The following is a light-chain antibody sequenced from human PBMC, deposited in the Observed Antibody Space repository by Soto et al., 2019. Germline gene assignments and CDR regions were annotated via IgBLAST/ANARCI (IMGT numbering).Light chain of an antibody. J-gene: IGKJ1*01. CDR1: QSVSGN. CDR3: KQYNNWPPA. V-gene: IGKV3-15*01. CDR2: GAS. Sequence: EIVMAQSPATLSVSPGERATLSCRASQSVSGNLAWYQQKPGQAPRLLIYGASTRATGIPARFSGSGSGTEFTLTISSLQSEDFAVYYCKQYNNWPPAFGQGTKVEIK.